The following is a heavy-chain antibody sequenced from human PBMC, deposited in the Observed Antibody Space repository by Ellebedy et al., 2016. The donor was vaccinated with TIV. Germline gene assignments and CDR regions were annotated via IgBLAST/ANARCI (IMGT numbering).Heavy chain of an antibody. D-gene: IGHD3-3*01. CDR3: ARTGKFWDFDY. Sequence: GGSLRLSCEGSDFTFGDYAMNWVRRAPGKGLEWVSGFSTSDRNTHYADSVKGRFTISRDNSRDTLFPQMNSLRAEDTGVYYCARTGKFWDFDYWGQGILVTVSS. V-gene: IGHV3-23*01. CDR1: DFTFGDYA. CDR2: FSTSDRNT. J-gene: IGHJ4*02.